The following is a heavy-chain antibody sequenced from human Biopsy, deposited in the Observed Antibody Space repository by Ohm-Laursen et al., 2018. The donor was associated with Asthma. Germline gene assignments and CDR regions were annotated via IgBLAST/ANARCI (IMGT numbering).Heavy chain of an antibody. CDR3: GRERSYMVDY. D-gene: IGHD3-10*01. V-gene: IGHV3-33*01. CDR2: IWFDGSNK. Sequence: SLRPSCAASGFTFGSYGLHWVRQAPGKGLEWVADIWFDGSNKHYADSVKGRFTISRDNSKNTLYLQMNSLRAEDTALYYCGRERSYMVDYWGQGTLVIVSS. J-gene: IGHJ4*02. CDR1: GFTFGSYG.